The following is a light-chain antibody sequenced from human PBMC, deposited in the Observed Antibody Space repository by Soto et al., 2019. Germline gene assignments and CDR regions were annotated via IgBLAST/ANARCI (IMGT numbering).Light chain of an antibody. V-gene: IGLV2-14*03. CDR3: NSYASSSTLVV. J-gene: IGLJ2*01. CDR2: DVS. Sequence: QSVLTQPASVSGSPGQSITISCTGTSSDVGGYNYVSWYQHHPDRAPKLIISDVSHRPSGVSNRFSGSKSGNTASLTISGLQAEDEADYYCNSYASSSTLVVFGGGTKLTVL. CDR1: SSDVGGYNY.